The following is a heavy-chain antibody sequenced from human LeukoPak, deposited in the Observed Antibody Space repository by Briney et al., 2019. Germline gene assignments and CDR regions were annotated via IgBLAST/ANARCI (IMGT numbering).Heavy chain of an antibody. CDR1: GFTFSRFR. Sequence: GGSLRLSCAASGFTFSRFRLSWVRQPPGKGLEWEANINQDGSEIEYVDSVKGRFTVSADNAKNSLYLQMSSLRAEDTAVYYCASSWGSAIDFWGQGTLVTVSS. CDR2: INQDGSEI. CDR3: ASSWGSAIDF. V-gene: IGHV3-7*01. J-gene: IGHJ4*02. D-gene: IGHD3-16*01.